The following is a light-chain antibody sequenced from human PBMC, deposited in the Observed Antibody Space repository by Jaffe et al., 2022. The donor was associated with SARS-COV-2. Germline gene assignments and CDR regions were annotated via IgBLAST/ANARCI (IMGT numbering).Light chain of an antibody. CDR3: QQYNSYPLT. J-gene: IGKJ4*01. CDR2: KAS. V-gene: IGKV1-5*03. Sequence: DIQMTQSPSTLSASVRDRVTITCRASQSIGSWLAWYQQKPGKAPKLLIYKASSLESGVPSRFSGGGSGTEFTLTISSLQPDDFASYYCQQYNSYPLTFGGGTKVEIK. CDR1: QSIGSW.